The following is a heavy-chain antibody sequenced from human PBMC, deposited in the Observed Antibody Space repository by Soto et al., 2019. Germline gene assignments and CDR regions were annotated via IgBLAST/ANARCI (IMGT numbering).Heavy chain of an antibody. CDR3: ARAPREIAAAGLVY. D-gene: IGHD6-13*01. CDR1: GYTFTNYG. V-gene: IGHV1-18*01. CDR2: ISAYNGNT. Sequence: GASVKVSCKASGYTFTNYGISWVRQAPGQGLEWMGWISAYNGNTNYAQKLQGRVTMTTDTSTSTAYMELRSLRSDDTAVYYCARAPREIAAAGLVYWGQGTLVTVSS. J-gene: IGHJ4*02.